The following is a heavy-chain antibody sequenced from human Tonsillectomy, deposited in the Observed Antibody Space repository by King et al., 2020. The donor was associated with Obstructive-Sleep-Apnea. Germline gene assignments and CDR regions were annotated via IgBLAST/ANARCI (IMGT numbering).Heavy chain of an antibody. J-gene: IGHJ6*02. D-gene: IGHD3-22*01. Sequence: VQLQQWGAGLLKPSETLSLTCAVYGGSFSGYYWSGIRQPPGKGLEWIGEINHSGSTNYNPSLKSRVTISVDTSKNQFSLKLSSVTAADTAVYYCARGDYGSSGYYYYYYGMDVWGQGTTVTVSS. V-gene: IGHV4-34*01. CDR3: ARGDYGSSGYYYYYYGMDV. CDR1: GGSFSGYY. CDR2: INHSGST.